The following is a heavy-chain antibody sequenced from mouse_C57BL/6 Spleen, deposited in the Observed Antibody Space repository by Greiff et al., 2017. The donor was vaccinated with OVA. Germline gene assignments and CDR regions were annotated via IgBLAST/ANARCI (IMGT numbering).Heavy chain of an antibody. V-gene: IGHV5-6*01. D-gene: IGHD2-4*01. CDR3: ARHEGLRTLYAMDY. CDR2: ISSGGSYT. J-gene: IGHJ4*01. Sequence: EVQRVESGGDLVKPGGSLKLSCAASGFTFSSYGMSWVRQTPDKRLEWVATISSGGSYTYYQDSVKGRFTISRDNAKNTLYLQMSSLKSEDTAMXYSARHEGLRTLYAMDYWGQGTSVTVSS. CDR1: GFTFSSYG.